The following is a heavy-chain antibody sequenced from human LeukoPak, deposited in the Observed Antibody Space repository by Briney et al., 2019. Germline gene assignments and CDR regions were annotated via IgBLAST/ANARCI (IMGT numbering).Heavy chain of an antibody. CDR3: ARDINWNAFDY. J-gene: IGHJ4*02. CDR1: GFTFGPYT. CDR2: ISSSSDTI. Sequence: GGSLRLSCAASGFTFGPYTMNWVRQAPGKGLEWVSYISSSSDTIYYADSVKGRFTISRDNSKNTLYLQMNSLRAEDTAVYYCARDINWNAFDYWGQGTLVTVSS. V-gene: IGHV3-48*01. D-gene: IGHD1-1*01.